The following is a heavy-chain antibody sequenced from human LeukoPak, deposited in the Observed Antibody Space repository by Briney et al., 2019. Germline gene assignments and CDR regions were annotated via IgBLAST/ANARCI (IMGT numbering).Heavy chain of an antibody. CDR1: GFTFSSYA. V-gene: IGHV3-23*01. CDR2: ISGSGGST. D-gene: IGHD2-2*01. Sequence: GGSLRLSCAASGFTFSSYAMSWVRQAPGKGLEWVSAISGSGGSTYYADSVKGRFTISRDNSKNTLYLQMNSLRAEDTAVYYCAKLPRGYCSSTSCSHFDYWGQGTLVTVSS. J-gene: IGHJ4*02. CDR3: AKLPRGYCSSTSCSHFDY.